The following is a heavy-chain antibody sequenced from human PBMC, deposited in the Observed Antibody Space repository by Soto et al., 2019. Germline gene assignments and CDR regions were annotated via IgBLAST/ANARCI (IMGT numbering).Heavy chain of an antibody. CDR2: IGAAGDT. CDR1: GFTFSSYD. CDR3: ASGGWGSSWYEGGSRIDY. D-gene: IGHD6-13*01. J-gene: IGHJ4*02. Sequence: EVQLVESGGGLVQPGGSLRLSCAASGFTFSSYDMHWVRQVTGKGLEWVSAIGAAGDTYYPDSVKGRFTISRENAKNSLYLQMNSRRAEDTAGYYGASGGWGSSWYEGGSRIDYWGQGTLVTVSS. V-gene: IGHV3-13*01.